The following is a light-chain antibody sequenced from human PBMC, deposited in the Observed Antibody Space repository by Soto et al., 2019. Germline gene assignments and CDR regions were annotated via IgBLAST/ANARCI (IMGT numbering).Light chain of an antibody. Sequence: EIVLTQSPCTLSLSPGERDTLSCRASQSLSINSLAWYQQKPGQSPRLLVYGASTRDTGIPDRFRGSGSGTDFALTISSLEPEDFAMYYCQQYDGSPLTFGPGTKVDIK. J-gene: IGKJ3*01. V-gene: IGKV3-20*01. CDR3: QQYDGSPLT. CDR2: GAS. CDR1: QSLSINS.